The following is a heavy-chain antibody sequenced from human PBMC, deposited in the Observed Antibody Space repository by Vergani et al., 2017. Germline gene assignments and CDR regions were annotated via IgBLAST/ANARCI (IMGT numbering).Heavy chain of an antibody. D-gene: IGHD3-9*01. V-gene: IGHV1-46*03. CDR3: ARGDYGILTGYRY. J-gene: IGHJ4*02. CDR1: GYTFSNYY. Sequence: QVQVVQSGAEVKKSGASVKVPCKTSGYTFSNYYMHWVRQAPGQGLEWMRIINPSGGHTNYAQKFQGRVTMTRDTSTSTVYMELSSLRSEDTAIYYCARGDYGILTGYRYWGQGTLVTVSA. CDR2: INPSGGHT.